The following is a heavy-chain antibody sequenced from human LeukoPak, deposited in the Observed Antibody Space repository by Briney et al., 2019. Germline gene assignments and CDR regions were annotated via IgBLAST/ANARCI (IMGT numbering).Heavy chain of an antibody. CDR2: ISSSSSYI. Sequence: PGGSLRLSCAASGFTFSSYSMNWVRQAPGKGLEWVSSISSSSSYIYYADSVKGRFTISRDNAKNSLYLQMNSLRAEDTAMYYCARDLKLKGLAFDIWGQGTMVTVSS. CDR3: ARDLKLKGLAFDI. V-gene: IGHV3-21*01. CDR1: GFTFSSYS. D-gene: IGHD1-7*01. J-gene: IGHJ3*02.